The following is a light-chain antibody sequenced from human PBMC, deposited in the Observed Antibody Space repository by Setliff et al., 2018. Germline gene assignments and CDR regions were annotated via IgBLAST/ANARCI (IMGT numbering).Light chain of an antibody. Sequence: QSVLTQPPSVSGAPRQRVSISCTGIGAGFTVHWYQQLSTTAPKLLISHNNNRPSGVPDRFSGSRSGTSASLVITGLQAEDEADYYCQSYAGGLGGYVFGGGTKVTVL. CDR1: GAGFT. J-gene: IGLJ1*01. CDR3: QSYAGGLGGYV. CDR2: HNN. V-gene: IGLV1-40*01.